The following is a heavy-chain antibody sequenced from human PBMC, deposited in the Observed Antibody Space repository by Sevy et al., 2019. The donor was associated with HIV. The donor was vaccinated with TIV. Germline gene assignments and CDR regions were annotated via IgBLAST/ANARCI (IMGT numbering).Heavy chain of an antibody. V-gene: IGHV4-34*01. Sequence: SETLSLTCAVSGVSFSDYYWAWIRQPPGKGLEWIGEVSQSGSANYNPSLRSRVIMSLDTSNNHFSLKLTSVTAADTAVYYCARGPLFSPKYCSGGTCPTIDYWSQGTLVTVSS. J-gene: IGHJ4*02. CDR2: VSQSGSA. CDR3: ARGPLFSPKYCSGGTCPTIDY. CDR1: GVSFSDYY. D-gene: IGHD2-15*01.